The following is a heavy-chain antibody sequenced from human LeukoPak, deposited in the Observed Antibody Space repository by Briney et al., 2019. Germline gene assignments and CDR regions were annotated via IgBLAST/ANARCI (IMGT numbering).Heavy chain of an antibody. CDR2: ISNNGGYT. Sequence: GGSLRLSCAASGFTFSSSAMSWVRQAPGKGLEWVSAISNNGGYTYYADSVQGRFTISRDNSKSTLCLQMNSLRAEDTAVYYCAKQLGYCSDGSCYFPYWGQGTQVTVSS. D-gene: IGHD2-15*01. J-gene: IGHJ4*02. CDR3: AKQLGYCSDGSCYFPY. V-gene: IGHV3-23*01. CDR1: GFTFSSSA.